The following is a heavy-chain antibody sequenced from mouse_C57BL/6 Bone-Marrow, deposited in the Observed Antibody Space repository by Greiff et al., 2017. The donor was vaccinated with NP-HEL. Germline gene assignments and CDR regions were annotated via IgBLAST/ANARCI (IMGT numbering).Heavy chain of an antibody. J-gene: IGHJ3*01. Sequence: VQLKQSGTVLARPGASVKMSCKTSGYTFTSYWMHWVKQRPGQGLEWIGAIYPGNSDTSYNQKFKGKAKLTAVTSASTAYMELSSLTNEDSAVYYCTRRASLTSPQIYYDYSWFAYWGQGTLVTVSA. CDR2: IYPGNSDT. D-gene: IGHD2-4*01. V-gene: IGHV1-5*01. CDR3: TRRASLTSPQIYYDYSWFAY. CDR1: GYTFTSYW.